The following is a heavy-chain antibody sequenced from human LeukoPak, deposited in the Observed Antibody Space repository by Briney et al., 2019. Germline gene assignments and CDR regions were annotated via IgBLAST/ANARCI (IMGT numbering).Heavy chain of an antibody. Sequence: GGSLRLSCAASGFTFSSYAMSWVRKAPGKGLEWVSAISGSGGSTYYADSVKGRFTISRDNSKNTLYLQMNSLRAEDTAVYYCAREYSSSWYDSDAFDIWGQGTMVTVSS. CDR3: AREYSSSWYDSDAFDI. J-gene: IGHJ3*02. CDR2: ISGSGGST. CDR1: GFTFSSYA. V-gene: IGHV3-23*01. D-gene: IGHD6-13*01.